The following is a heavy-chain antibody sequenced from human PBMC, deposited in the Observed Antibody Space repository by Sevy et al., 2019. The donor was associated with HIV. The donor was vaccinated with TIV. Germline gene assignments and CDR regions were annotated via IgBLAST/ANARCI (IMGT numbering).Heavy chain of an antibody. CDR3: ASGFMTTKLHY. CDR2: IWYDGSDK. D-gene: IGHD4-4*01. V-gene: IGHV3-33*08. J-gene: IGHJ4*02. Sequence: GGSLRLSCAASGFTFSSYGMHWVRQAPGKGLEWVAVIWYDGSDKYYADSVKGRFTISRDNSKNTLYLQMNSLRAEDTAVYYCASGFMTTKLHYWGQGTLVTVSS. CDR1: GFTFSSYG.